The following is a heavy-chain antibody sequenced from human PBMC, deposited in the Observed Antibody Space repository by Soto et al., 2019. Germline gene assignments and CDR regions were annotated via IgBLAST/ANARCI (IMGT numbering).Heavy chain of an antibody. CDR1: GFTFSSYW. Sequence: PGESLKISCAASGFTFSSYWMSWVRQAPGKGLEWVANIKEDGSEKYYVDSVKGRFTISRDNSKNTVYLQMNSLRAEDTAVYYCAKEFWSGPFDYWGQGTLVTVSS. CDR2: IKEDGSEK. V-gene: IGHV3-7*01. CDR3: AKEFWSGPFDY. J-gene: IGHJ4*02. D-gene: IGHD3-3*01.